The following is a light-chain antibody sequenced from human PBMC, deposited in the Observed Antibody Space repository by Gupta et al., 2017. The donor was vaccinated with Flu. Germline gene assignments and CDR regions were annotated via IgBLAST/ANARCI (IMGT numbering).Light chain of an antibody. CDR3: AAWDDSRNGHYV. CDR1: SSNIGRYT. J-gene: IGLJ1*01. CDR2: GNH. V-gene: IGLV1-44*01. Sequence: QSVLAQPPSASGHPGQRVTISSSGSSSNIGRYTVNWYQQVPGTAPNLLIYGNHQRPSGVPVRFSGSKSGTSASLAISGLQSEDEAVYYCAAWDDSRNGHYVFGSGTEVTVL.